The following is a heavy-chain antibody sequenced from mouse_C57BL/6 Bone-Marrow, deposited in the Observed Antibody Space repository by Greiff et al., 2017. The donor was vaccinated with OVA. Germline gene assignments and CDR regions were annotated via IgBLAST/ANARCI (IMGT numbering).Heavy chain of an antibody. CDR2: IHPNSGST. Sequence: QVQLQQPGAELVKPGASVKLSCKASGYTFTSYWMHWVKQRPGQGLEWIGMIHPNSGSTNYNEKFKSKATLTVDKSSSTAYMQLSSLTSEDSAVYYCARGRYSNYGYAMDYWGQGTSVTVSS. V-gene: IGHV1-64*01. J-gene: IGHJ4*01. CDR3: ARGRYSNYGYAMDY. CDR1: GYTFTSYW. D-gene: IGHD2-5*01.